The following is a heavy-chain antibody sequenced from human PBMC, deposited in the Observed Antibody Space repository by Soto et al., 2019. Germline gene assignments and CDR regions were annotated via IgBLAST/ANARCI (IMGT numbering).Heavy chain of an antibody. Sequence: LSLTCTVSGGSISSYYWSRIRQPPGKGLEWIGYIYYSGSTNYNPSLKSRVTISVDTSKNQFSLKLSSVTAADTAVYYCAREAYDSSGYYTYFDYWCQGTLVTVSS. CDR1: GGSISSYY. V-gene: IGHV4-59*01. CDR2: IYYSGST. D-gene: IGHD3-22*01. J-gene: IGHJ4*02. CDR3: AREAYDSSGYYTYFDY.